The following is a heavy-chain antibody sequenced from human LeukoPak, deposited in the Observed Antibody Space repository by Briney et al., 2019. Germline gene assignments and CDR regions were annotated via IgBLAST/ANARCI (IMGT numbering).Heavy chain of an antibody. J-gene: IGHJ4*02. CDR1: GGSISSSSYY. Sequence: PSETLSLTCTVSGGSISSSSYYWGWIRQPPGKGLEWIGSIYYSGSTYYNPSLKSRVTISVDTSKNQFSLKLSSVTAADTAVYYCAGDPSRFGTLYCGGDCYPYWGQGTLVTVSS. D-gene: IGHD2-21*02. CDR2: IYYSGST. V-gene: IGHV4-39*07. CDR3: AGDPSRFGTLYCGGDCYPY.